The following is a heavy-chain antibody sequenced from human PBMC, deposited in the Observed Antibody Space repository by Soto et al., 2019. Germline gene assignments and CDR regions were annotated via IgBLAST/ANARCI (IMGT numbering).Heavy chain of an antibody. D-gene: IGHD3-22*01. CDR3: AKDHYDSSGYSDAFDI. Sequence: GSLRLSCAASGFTFSSYAMSWVRQAPGKGLEWVSAISGSGGSTYYADSVKGRFTISRDNSKNTLYLQMNSLRAEDTAVYYCAKDHYDSSGYSDAFDIWGQGTMVTVS. CDR1: GFTFSSYA. CDR2: ISGSGGST. V-gene: IGHV3-23*01. J-gene: IGHJ3*02.